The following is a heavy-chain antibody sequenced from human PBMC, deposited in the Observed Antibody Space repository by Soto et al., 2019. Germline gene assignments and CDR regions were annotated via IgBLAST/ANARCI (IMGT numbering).Heavy chain of an antibody. D-gene: IGHD1-1*01. CDR1: GFTFSNYG. J-gene: IGHJ4*02. CDR2: VSDNGGRT. Sequence: GGSLRLSCAASGFTFSNYGMSWVRQAPGKGLEWVSAVSDNGGRTRYADSVKGRFTLSRDNSQNTLYLQMLSMRADDTAIYYCAKHYWNPRYLDNLGPGTLLTVSS. V-gene: IGHV3-23*01. CDR3: AKHYWNPRYLDN.